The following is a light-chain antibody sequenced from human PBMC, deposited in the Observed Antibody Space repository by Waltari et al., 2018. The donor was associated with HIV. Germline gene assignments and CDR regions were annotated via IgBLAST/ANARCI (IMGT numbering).Light chain of an antibody. J-gene: IGLJ1*01. CDR1: SSHLGAYND. CDR3: SSYAGSNNPYV. V-gene: IGLV2-8*01. CDR2: DVS. Sequence: QSALTQPPSASGSPGQSVTISCTGTSSHLGAYNDVSWYQQHPDKAPKLMLYDVSKRPSGVPDRFSGSKSGSTASLTVSGLQTEDEADYYCSSYAGSNNPYVFGTGTKVTVL.